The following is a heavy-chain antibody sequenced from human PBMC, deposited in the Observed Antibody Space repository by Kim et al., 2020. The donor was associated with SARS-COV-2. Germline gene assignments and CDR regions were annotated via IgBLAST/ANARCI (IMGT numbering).Heavy chain of an antibody. CDR1: GFTFSNYG. CDR2: IKNDGSEK. J-gene: IGHJ4*02. D-gene: IGHD6-19*01. V-gene: IGHV3-7*01. Sequence: GGSLRLSCAASGFTFSNYGMTWVRQAPGKGLEWVANIKNDGSEKYYADSLKGRFTISRDNPKNSLYLEMDSLRADDTAVYYCARAGYRSASDYWGQGTPVTVSS. CDR3: ARAGYRSASDY.